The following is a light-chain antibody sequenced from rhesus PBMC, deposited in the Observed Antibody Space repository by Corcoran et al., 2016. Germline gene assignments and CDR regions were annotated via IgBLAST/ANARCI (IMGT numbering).Light chain of an antibody. Sequence: SYELPQPPSVSVSPGQTAKITCSGDVLAKYYDHWYQQKPGQAPVLMIYKDIERPSGVPERFSGSGSGTTGTLTISGAQAEDEADYYCYSGDDNTHVFGSGTKLTVL. CDR2: KDI. V-gene: IGLV3S16*01. J-gene: IGLJ6*01. CDR1: VLAKYY. CDR3: YSGDDNTHV.